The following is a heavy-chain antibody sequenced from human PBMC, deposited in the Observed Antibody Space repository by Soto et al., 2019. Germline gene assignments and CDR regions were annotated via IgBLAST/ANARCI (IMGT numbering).Heavy chain of an antibody. D-gene: IGHD3-16*01. J-gene: IGHJ3*02. CDR1: GYSFTSDW. CDR3: ARRGKPFDI. V-gene: IGHV5-51*01. CDR2: IYPGDSDT. Sequence: PVESLKISCKGSGYSFTSDWIGWVRQMPGKGLELMGIIYPGDSDTRYSPSFQGQVTISADKSITTAYLQWSSLKASDSAMYYCARRGKPFDIWGQGTMVTVSS.